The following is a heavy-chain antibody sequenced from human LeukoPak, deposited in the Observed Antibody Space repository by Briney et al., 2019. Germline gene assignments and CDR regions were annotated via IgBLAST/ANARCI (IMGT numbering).Heavy chain of an antibody. CDR3: ARDSVDCRAFDH. D-gene: IGHD3/OR15-3a*01. CDR1: VFTFSSYC. Sequence: PGESLRLSCAASVFTFSSYCMRWVRQAPGKGLEWLANIKQDGSEKYYVDSVKGRFTISRDNPKNSLYLQVNSLRAEDTAVYYCARDSVDCRAFDHCGQGTMVTVSS. J-gene: IGHJ3*01. CDR2: IKQDGSEK. V-gene: IGHV3-7*05.